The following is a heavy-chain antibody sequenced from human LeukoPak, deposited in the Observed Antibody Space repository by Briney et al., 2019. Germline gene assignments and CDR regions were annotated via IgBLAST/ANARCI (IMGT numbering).Heavy chain of an antibody. CDR1: DYSIGSAYY. CDR3: AKSYNWNAEYYFDY. V-gene: IGHV4-38-2*01. J-gene: IGHJ4*02. Sequence: PSETLSLTCAVSDYSIGSAYYWGWIRQPPGKGLEWIGNIYHSGSTYYNPSLKSRVTISIDTYKNQFSLKLSSVTAADTAVYYCAKSYNWNAEYYFDYWGQGTLVTVSS. D-gene: IGHD1-1*01. CDR2: IYHSGST.